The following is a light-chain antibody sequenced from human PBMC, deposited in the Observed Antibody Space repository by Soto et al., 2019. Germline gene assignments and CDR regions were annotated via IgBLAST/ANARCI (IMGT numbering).Light chain of an antibody. Sequence: DIQMTHSPSSLPASVFYRVTITCRASQAIDSWLAWYQQKPGEAPKLLIFTGSLLHSGVPPRFSGSGSGTDFTLTISSLQPEDFATYYCLLDFSYFWAFGQGTKV. CDR3: LLDFSYFWA. CDR1: QAIDSW. V-gene: IGKV1-12*01. J-gene: IGKJ1*01. CDR2: TGS.